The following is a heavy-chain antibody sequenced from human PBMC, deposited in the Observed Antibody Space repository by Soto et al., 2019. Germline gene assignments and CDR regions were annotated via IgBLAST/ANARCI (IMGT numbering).Heavy chain of an antibody. J-gene: IGHJ1*01. D-gene: IGHD2-15*01. CDR2: IYYSGST. V-gene: IGHV4-59*08. Sequence: QVQLQESGPGLVKPSETLSLTCTVSGGSISSYYWSWIRQPPGKGLEWIGYIYYSGSTNYNPSLKSRVNISLDTSKHQFSLKLRSVTAADTAVYYCARLGYCSGGSCYSDEYFQHWGKGTLVTVSS. CDR1: GGSISSYY. CDR3: ARLGYCSGGSCYSDEYFQH.